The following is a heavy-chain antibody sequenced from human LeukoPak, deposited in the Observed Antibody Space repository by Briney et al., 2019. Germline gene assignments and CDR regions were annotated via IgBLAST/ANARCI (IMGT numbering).Heavy chain of an antibody. CDR3: ARHISGYGSGTDY. Sequence: SETLSLTCSVSGDSIGSSHYYWGWIRQPPGKGLEWIGTIYSSGSTYYNPSLKSRVTISVDTAKNQFSLRLSSVTAADTAIYYCARHISGYGSGTDYWGQGTLVTVSS. V-gene: IGHV4-39*01. CDR1: GDSIGSSHYY. D-gene: IGHD3-10*01. J-gene: IGHJ4*02. CDR2: IYSSGST.